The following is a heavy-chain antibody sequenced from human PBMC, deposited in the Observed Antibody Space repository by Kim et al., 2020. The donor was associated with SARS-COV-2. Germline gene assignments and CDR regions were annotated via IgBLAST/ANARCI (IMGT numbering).Heavy chain of an antibody. CDR3: ARGHKYYDILTGSYNVGLFEH. V-gene: IGHV4-59*01. D-gene: IGHD3-9*01. Sequence: SETLSLTCAVSAGSISIFYWTWMRQSPGKGLEWIGHIYDSGSTNYNPSLKSRVTISIDTPNNQFSLKLSSVTAADTAVYYCARGHKYYDILTGSYNVGLFEHWGRGTLVTVSS. CDR1: AGSISIFY. J-gene: IGHJ4*02. CDR2: IYDSGST.